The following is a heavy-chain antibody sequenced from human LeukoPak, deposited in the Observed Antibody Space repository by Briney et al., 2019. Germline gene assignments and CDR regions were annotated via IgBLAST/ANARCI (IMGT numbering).Heavy chain of an antibody. CDR1: GFTFSSYA. V-gene: IGHV3-53*01. D-gene: IGHD6-19*01. Sequence: PGGSLRLSCAASGFTFSSYAMHWVRQAPGKGLEWVSVIYSGGSTYYADSVKGRFTISRDNSKNTLYLQMNSLRAEDTAVYYCARVGYSSGWPNFDYWGQGTLVAVSS. CDR2: IYSGGST. CDR3: ARVGYSSGWPNFDY. J-gene: IGHJ4*02.